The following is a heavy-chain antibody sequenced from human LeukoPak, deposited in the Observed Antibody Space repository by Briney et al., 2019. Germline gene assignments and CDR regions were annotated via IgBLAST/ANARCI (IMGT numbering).Heavy chain of an antibody. V-gene: IGHV4-34*01. CDR2: INHSGST. D-gene: IGHD3-3*01. J-gene: IGHJ4*02. CDR1: GGSFSGYY. CDR3: ARGTYYDFWSGYSESTHYFDY. Sequence: SETLSLTCAVYGGSFSGYYWSWIRQPPGKGLEWIGEINHSGSTNYNPSLKSRVTISVDTSKNQFSLKLSSVTAADTAVYYCARGTYYDFWSGYSESTHYFDYWGQGTLVTVSS.